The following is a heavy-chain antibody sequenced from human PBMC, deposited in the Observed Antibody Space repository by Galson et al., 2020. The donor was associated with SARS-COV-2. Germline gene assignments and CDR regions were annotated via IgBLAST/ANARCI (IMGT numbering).Heavy chain of an antibody. CDR1: GFTFSSYS. D-gene: IGHD6-19*01. CDR2: ISRSSTYI. CDR3: AKVAVPSTGDYWYFDL. Sequence: GGLRLSCAGSGFTFSSYSMSWVRQAPGKGLEWVSSISRSSTYIYYADSVKGRFTISRDNARNSLYLQMNSLRGEDTAVYFCAKVAVPSTGDYWYFDLWGRGTLVTVSS. V-gene: IGHV3-21*01. J-gene: IGHJ2*01.